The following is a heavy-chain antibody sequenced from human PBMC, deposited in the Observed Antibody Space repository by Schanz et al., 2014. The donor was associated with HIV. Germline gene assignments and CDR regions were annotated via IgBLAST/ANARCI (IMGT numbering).Heavy chain of an antibody. CDR3: AKLILFDNHDFWSGYPD. CDR2: INHSGTT. Sequence: QVQLQQWGAGLLKPSETLSLTCAVYGGSFSDYYWSWIRQPSGKGLEWIGEINHSGTTNYNPSLKSRVTIPVDTSKNHFSRELTSVTAADTAVYYCAKLILFDNHDFWSGYPDWGQGTLVTVSS. CDR1: GGSFSDYY. J-gene: IGHJ4*02. D-gene: IGHD3-3*01. V-gene: IGHV4-34*01.